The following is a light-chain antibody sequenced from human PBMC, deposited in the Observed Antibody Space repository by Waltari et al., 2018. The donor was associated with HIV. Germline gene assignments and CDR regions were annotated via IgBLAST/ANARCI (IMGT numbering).Light chain of an antibody. CDR1: SSNIGNNF. V-gene: IGLV1-51*01. CDR2: DNN. J-gene: IGLJ2*01. Sequence: QSVLTQPPSVSAAPGQTVSISCSGFSSNIGNNFVSWSHQLPGKAPKLLIFDNNKRPSGIPDRVSASKSGTSATLAITGLQTGDEGDYYCGTWDNSLKTVVFGGGTKVTVL. CDR3: GTWDNSLKTVV.